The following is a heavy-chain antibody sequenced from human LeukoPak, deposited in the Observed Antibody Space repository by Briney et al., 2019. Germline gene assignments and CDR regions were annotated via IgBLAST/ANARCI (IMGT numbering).Heavy chain of an antibody. V-gene: IGHV3-7*01. D-gene: IGHD1-7*01. J-gene: IGHJ4*02. CDR3: ARRPTITGTTLFDF. CDR2: IQSDGNEK. CDR1: GFTFRDYW. Sequence: GGSLRLSCGASGFTFRDYWMSWVRQAPGKGLEWVANIQSDGNEKNYIDSVQGRFTISRDNAKTSLYLQMNSLRAEDTAVYYCARRPTITGTTLFDFWGQGTLVTVSS.